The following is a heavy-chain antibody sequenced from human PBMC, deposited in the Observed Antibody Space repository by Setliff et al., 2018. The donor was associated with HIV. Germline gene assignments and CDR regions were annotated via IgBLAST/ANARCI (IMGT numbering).Heavy chain of an antibody. V-gene: IGHV1-3*04. J-gene: IGHJ4*02. CDR1: GYIFSSYT. D-gene: IGHD1-26*01. CDR3: ASSGSPGWVRSTRQHYLKN. CDR2: INTANYKT. Sequence: GASVKVSCKASGYIFSSYTMHWVRQAPGQRLEWMGWINTANYKTKYSQKFQGRVTITRDTSASTAYMELSSLRSEDTAVYYCASSGSPGWVRSTRQHYLKNWGQGTLVTVSS.